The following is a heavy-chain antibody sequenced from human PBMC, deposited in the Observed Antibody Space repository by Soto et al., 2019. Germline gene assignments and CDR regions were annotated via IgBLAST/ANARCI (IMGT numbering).Heavy chain of an antibody. CDR2: ISYDGSNK. J-gene: IGHJ4*02. V-gene: IGHV3-30*18. Sequence: HPGGSLRLSCAASGFTFSSYGMHWVRQAPGKGLEWVAVISYDGSNKYYADSVKGRFTISRDNSKNTLYLQMNSLRAEDTAVYYCAKDLWELSAQDYWGQGTPVTVSS. CDR3: AKDLWELSAQDY. D-gene: IGHD1-26*01. CDR1: GFTFSSYG.